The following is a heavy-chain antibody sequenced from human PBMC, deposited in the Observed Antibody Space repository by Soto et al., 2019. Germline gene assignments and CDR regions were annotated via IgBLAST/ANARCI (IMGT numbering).Heavy chain of an antibody. CDR3: TTGSVEGV. V-gene: IGHV3-15*07. CDR1: GLTISNAW. Sequence: EVQLVESGGGFIYPGGSLRLSCAASGLTISNAWMNWVRQAPGKGLEWVGRIKTNTEGGTTDYAAAVKGRFTVSRDDSKNTLYLQMNSLKGEDTAVYYCTTGSVEGVWGQGTTVTVSS. CDR2: IKTNTEGGTT. D-gene: IGHD2-15*01. J-gene: IGHJ6*02.